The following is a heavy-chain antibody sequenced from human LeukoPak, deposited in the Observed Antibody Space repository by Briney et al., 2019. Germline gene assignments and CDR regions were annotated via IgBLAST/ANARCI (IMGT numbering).Heavy chain of an antibody. V-gene: IGHV1-69*05. CDR2: IIPIFGTA. Sequence: ASVKVSCKASGGTFSSYAVSWVRQAPGQGLEWMGGIIPIFGTANYAQKFQGRVTITTDESTSTAYMELSSLRSEDTAVYYCARGDYYGSGRYYSACCEAFDIWGQGTMVTVSS. D-gene: IGHD3-10*01. CDR1: GGTFSSYA. CDR3: ARGDYYGSGRYYSACCEAFDI. J-gene: IGHJ3*02.